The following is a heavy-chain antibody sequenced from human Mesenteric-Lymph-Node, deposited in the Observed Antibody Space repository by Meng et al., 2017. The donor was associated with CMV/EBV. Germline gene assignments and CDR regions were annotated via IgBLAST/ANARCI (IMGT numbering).Heavy chain of an antibody. CDR1: GYTFTTYA. V-gene: IGHV1-3*01. CDR3: TRSYSGYDSGIDY. CDR2: INAGNGNT. D-gene: IGHD5-12*01. Sequence: CKASGYTFTTYAMHWVRQAPGQRIEWMGWINAGNGNTKYSQKFQGRVTITRDTSASTAYMELSSLRSEDTAVYYCTRSYSGYDSGIDYWGQGTLVTVSS. J-gene: IGHJ4*02.